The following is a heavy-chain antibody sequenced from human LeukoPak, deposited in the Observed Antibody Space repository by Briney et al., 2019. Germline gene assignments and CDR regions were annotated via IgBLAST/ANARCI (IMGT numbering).Heavy chain of an antibody. CDR2: ISSSSSYI. CDR3: ARDVGSSGNI. D-gene: IGHD6-6*01. Sequence: GGSLRLSCAASGFTFSHYTMNWVRQAPGKGLDWVSSISSSSSYIYYADSVKGRFTISRDNAKNSLYLQMNSLRAEDTALYYCARDVGSSGNIWGKGTTVTVSS. CDR1: GFTFSHYT. V-gene: IGHV3-21*04. J-gene: IGHJ6*04.